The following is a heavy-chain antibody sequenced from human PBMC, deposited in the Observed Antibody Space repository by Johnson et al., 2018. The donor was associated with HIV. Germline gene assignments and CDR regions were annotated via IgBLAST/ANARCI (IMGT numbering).Heavy chain of an antibody. CDR1: GFTFSSYA. J-gene: IGHJ3*02. CDR3: SRDGEMATIYYAFDI. D-gene: IGHD5-24*01. V-gene: IGHV3-49*04. Sequence: VQLVESGGGLVQPGGSLRLSCAASGFTFSSYAMSWVRQAPGKGLEWVSFIRSKAYGGTTEYAASVKGRFTISRDDSKSIAYLQRNSLKTEDTAVYYCSRDGEMATIYYAFDIWGQGTMVTVSA. CDR2: IRSKAYGGTT.